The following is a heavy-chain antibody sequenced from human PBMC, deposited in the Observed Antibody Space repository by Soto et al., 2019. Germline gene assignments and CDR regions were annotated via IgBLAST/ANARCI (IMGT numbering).Heavy chain of an antibody. J-gene: IGHJ4*02. D-gene: IGHD5-18*01. CDR3: ARSGYSYGPNPLIY. CDR1: GGSISSGGYY. V-gene: IGHV4-31*03. Sequence: QVQLQESGPGLVKPSQTLYLTCTVSGGSISSGGYYWSWIRQHPGKGLEWIGYIYYSGSPYYNPSLKSRVTISVDTSKNQFSLKLSSVTAADTAVYYCARSGYSYGPNPLIYWGKGTLVTVSS. CDR2: IYYSGSP.